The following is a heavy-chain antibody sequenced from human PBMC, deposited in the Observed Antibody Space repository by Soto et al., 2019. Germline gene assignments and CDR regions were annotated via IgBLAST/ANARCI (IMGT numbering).Heavy chain of an antibody. CDR2: IYPGDSDT. J-gene: IGHJ6*02. Sequence: GESLKISCKGSGYSFTSYWIGWARQMPGKGLEWMGIIYPGDSDTRYSPSFQGQVTISADKSISTAYLQWSSLKASDTAMYYCAKTAAGGKNYYGMDVWGQGTMVTVSS. CDR3: AKTAAGGKNYYGMDV. CDR1: GYSFTSYW. V-gene: IGHV5-51*01. D-gene: IGHD6-13*01.